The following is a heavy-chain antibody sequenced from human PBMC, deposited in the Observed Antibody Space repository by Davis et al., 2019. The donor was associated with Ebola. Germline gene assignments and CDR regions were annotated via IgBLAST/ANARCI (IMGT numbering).Heavy chain of an antibody. Sequence: GESLKISCAASGFTFSSYAMSWVRQAPGKGLEWVSSISSSSSYIYYADSVKGRFTISRDNAKNSLYLQMNSLRAEDTAVYYCAREGDWYFDLWGRGTLVTVSS. V-gene: IGHV3-21*04. CDR1: GFTFSSYA. CDR2: ISSSSSYI. J-gene: IGHJ2*01. CDR3: AREGDWYFDL.